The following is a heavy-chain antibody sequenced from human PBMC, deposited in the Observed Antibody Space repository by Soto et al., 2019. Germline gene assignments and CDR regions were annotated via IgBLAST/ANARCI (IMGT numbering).Heavy chain of an antibody. V-gene: IGHV3-13*01. CDR3: ARGDTIFGVVIGSDYYGMDV. Sequence: PGGSLRLSCAASGFTFSSYDMHWVRQATGKGLEWVSAIGTAGDTYYPGSVKGRFTISRENAKNSLYLQMNSLRAEDTAVYYCARGDTIFGVVIGSDYYGMDVWGQGTTVTVSS. J-gene: IGHJ6*02. CDR1: GFTFSSYD. D-gene: IGHD3-3*01. CDR2: IGTAGDT.